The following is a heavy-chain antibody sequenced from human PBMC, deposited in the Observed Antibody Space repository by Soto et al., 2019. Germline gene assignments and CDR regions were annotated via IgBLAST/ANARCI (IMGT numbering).Heavy chain of an antibody. CDR1: GFTFSSYG. Sequence: GGSLRLSCAASGFTFSSYGMHWVRQAPGKGLEWVAVISSDGSNKYYADSVKGRFTISRDNSKNTLYLQMNSLRAEDTAVYYCASHRGVVAAYTDYFDYWGQGTLVTVSS. CDR2: ISSDGSNK. V-gene: IGHV3-30*03. J-gene: IGHJ4*02. D-gene: IGHD2-15*01. CDR3: ASHRGVVAAYTDYFDY.